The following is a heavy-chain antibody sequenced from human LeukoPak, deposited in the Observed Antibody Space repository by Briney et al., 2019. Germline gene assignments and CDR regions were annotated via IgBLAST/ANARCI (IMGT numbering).Heavy chain of an antibody. J-gene: IGHJ4*02. CDR2: IFYSGSA. Sequence: SETLSLTCTVSGGSISSYYWSWIRQPPGKGLEWIGYIFYSGSANYNPSLKSRVTISVDTSKNQFSLKLSSVTAADAAVYYCARGLVVTASVSFDFWGQGTLVTVSS. CDR1: GGSISSYY. V-gene: IGHV4-59*01. D-gene: IGHD2-21*02. CDR3: ARGLVVTASVSFDF.